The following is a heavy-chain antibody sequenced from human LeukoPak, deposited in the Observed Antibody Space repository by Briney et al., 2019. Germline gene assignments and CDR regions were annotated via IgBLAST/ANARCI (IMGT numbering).Heavy chain of an antibody. CDR1: GFTFSTYG. V-gene: IGHV3-30*18. CDR2: ISYDGSNE. D-gene: IGHD2-21*01. CDR3: AKEFNRGLPDY. Sequence: GGSLRLSCAASGFTFSTYGMHWVRQAPGKGLEWVAVISYDGSNEYYADSVKGRFTISRDNSKDTLHLQMSSLRAEDTAVYYCAKEFNRGLPDYWGQGTLVTVSS. J-gene: IGHJ4*02.